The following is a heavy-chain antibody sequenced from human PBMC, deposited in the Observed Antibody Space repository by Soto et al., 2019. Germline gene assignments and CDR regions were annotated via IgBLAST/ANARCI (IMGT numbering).Heavy chain of an antibody. CDR2: INATCCGP. Sequence: ASMPGSCKAAGYTFTGYDMHWMRQASGHALEWMGWINATCCGPSYAEMIQARVTVIRATSISTAYMELSRLRSDDTAVYYCARGAVRYYYDISGSKGSDFDHWGPGTLVTVSS. CDR1: GYTFTGYD. D-gene: IGHD3-22*01. J-gene: IGHJ4*02. CDR3: ARGAVRYYYDISGSKGSDFDH. V-gene: IGHV1-2*02.